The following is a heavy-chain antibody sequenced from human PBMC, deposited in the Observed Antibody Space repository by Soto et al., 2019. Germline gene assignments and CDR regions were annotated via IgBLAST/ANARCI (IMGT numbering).Heavy chain of an antibody. CDR1: GYTFTGYY. Sequence: ASVKVSCKASGYTFTGYYMHWVRQAPGQGLEWMGWINPNSGGTNYAQKFQGWVTMTRDTSISTAYMELSRLRSDDTAVYYCARDWDYDSSGYSTSYYGMDVWGQGTTVTVSS. CDR2: INPNSGGT. V-gene: IGHV1-2*04. D-gene: IGHD3-22*01. CDR3: ARDWDYDSSGYSTSYYGMDV. J-gene: IGHJ6*02.